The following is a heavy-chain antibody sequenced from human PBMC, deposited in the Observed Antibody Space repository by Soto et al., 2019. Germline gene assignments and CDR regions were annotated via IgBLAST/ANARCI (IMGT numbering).Heavy chain of an antibody. J-gene: IGHJ6*02. D-gene: IGHD2-15*01. V-gene: IGHV3-30*18. CDR2: ISYDGSNK. CDR3: AKEGGYCSGGSCPPVYGMDV. Sequence: GGPLRLSCAASGFTFSSYGMHWVRQSPGKGLEWVAVISYDGSNKYYADSVKGRFTISRDNSKNTLYLQMNSLRAEDTAVYYCAKEGGYCSGGSCPPVYGMDVWGQGTTVTVSS. CDR1: GFTFSSYG.